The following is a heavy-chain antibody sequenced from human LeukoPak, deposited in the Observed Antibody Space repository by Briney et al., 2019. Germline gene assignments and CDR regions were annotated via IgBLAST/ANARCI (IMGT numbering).Heavy chain of an antibody. CDR3: ARAARFYGSTGAHAFDI. CDR2: IGIRGDT. CDR1: GFTFSNFD. Sequence: GSLRLSCVASGFTFSNFDIHWVRQGTEKGLEWGSGIGIRGDTHYPDSVKGRFTISRENAKNSLYLQMNSLRVGDTAMYYCARAARFYGSTGAHAFDIWGQGTKVTVS. D-gene: IGHD2-8*02. V-gene: IGHV3-13*01. J-gene: IGHJ3*02.